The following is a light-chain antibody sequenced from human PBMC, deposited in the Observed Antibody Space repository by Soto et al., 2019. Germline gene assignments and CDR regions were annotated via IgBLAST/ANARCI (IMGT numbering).Light chain of an antibody. CDR3: QQFNSYPIT. V-gene: IGKV1-5*03. CDR1: QSISSW. CDR2: KAT. Sequence: DIQMTQSPSTLSASVGDRVTITCRASQSISSWFAWYQQKPGKAPKLLIYKATGLESGVPSRVSGSGSGTEFTLSISNLQPDDFATYYCQQFNSYPITFGQGTRLEIK. J-gene: IGKJ5*01.